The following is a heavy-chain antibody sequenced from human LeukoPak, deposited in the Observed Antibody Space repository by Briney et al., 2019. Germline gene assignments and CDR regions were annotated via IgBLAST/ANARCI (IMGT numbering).Heavy chain of an antibody. Sequence: PGGSLRLSCAASGFSFDDYTMHWVRQPPGKGLEWVSPINWDGGSAYYRDSVRGRFTISRDTSKNSLYLQMHSLRTDDTALYYCAKDLGKVIAAAGTSGFDTWGRGTLVTVSS. V-gene: IGHV3-43*01. J-gene: IGHJ4*01. CDR3: AKDLGKVIAAAGTSGFDT. D-gene: IGHD6-13*01. CDR1: GFSFDDYT. CDR2: INWDGGSA.